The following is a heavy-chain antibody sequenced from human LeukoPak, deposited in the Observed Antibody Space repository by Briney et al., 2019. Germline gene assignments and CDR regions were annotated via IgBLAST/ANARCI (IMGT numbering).Heavy chain of an antibody. J-gene: IGHJ4*02. Sequence: GRSLRLSCAASGFTFSSYAMHWVRQAPGKGLEWVSYISTSGTAIYYADSVKGRFTISRDNSRNSLYLQMNSLRAEDTAVYYCARSPGGYSGPFAYWGQGTLVTVSS. CDR3: ARSPGGYSGPFAY. CDR2: ISTSGTAI. D-gene: IGHD5-12*01. V-gene: IGHV3-48*04. CDR1: GFTFSSYA.